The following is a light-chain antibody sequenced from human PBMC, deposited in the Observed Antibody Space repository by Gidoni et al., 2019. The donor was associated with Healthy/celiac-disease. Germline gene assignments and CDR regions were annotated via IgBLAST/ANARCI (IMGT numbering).Light chain of an antibody. J-gene: IGKJ4*01. V-gene: IGKV3-20*01. CDR2: GAS. Sequence: EIVLMQSPGTLSLSPGERATLSCRASQRVSSSYLAWYQQKPGQAPGLLIYGASSRATGIPDRFSGSGSGTDFTLTISRLEPEDFAVYYCQQYGSSSLTFGGGTKVEIK. CDR3: QQYGSSSLT. CDR1: QRVSSSY.